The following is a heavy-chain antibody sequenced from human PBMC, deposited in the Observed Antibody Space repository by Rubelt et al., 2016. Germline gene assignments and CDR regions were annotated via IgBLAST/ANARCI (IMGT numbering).Heavy chain of an antibody. CDR1: GYTFTSYG. CDR3: ARSKDTAMVTDADWYFDL. CDR2: ISAYNDDT. D-gene: IGHD5-18*01. V-gene: IGHV1-18*01. J-gene: IGHJ2*01. Sequence: QLQLVQSGAEVKKPGASVKVSCKASGYTFTSYGISWVRQAPGQGLEWMGWISAYNDDTKYAQKLQGRVTMTTDTSTSTAYMELSSLRSEDTAVYYCARSKDTAMVTDADWYFDLWGRGTLVTVSS.